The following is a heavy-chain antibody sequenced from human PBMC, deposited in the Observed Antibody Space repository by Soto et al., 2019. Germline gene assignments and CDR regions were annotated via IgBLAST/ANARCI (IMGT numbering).Heavy chain of an antibody. V-gene: IGHV4-59*11. CDR1: GGSISSHY. CDR2: IYYRGST. CDR3: ARDGREASGMDV. D-gene: IGHD1-26*01. Sequence: SETLSLTCTVSGGSISSHYWSWVRQAPGKGLERIGHIYYRGSTTYNPSLRSRSTISVDTSNNQFSLKLNSVTTADTAVYYCARDGREASGMDVWGQGTKVIVSS. J-gene: IGHJ6*02.